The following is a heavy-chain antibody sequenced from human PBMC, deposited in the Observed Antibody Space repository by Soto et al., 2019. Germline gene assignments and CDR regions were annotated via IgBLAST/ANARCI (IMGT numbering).Heavy chain of an antibody. Sequence: SETLSLTCTVSGGSISSSSYYWGWIRQPPGKGLEWIGSIYYSGSTYYNPSLKSRVTISVDTSKNQFSLKLSSVTAADTAVYYCGRRYYGSGSYYNGGNYFDYWGQGTLVTVSS. V-gene: IGHV4-39*01. J-gene: IGHJ4*02. CDR2: IYYSGST. CDR1: GGSISSSSYY. CDR3: GRRYYGSGSYYNGGNYFDY. D-gene: IGHD3-10*01.